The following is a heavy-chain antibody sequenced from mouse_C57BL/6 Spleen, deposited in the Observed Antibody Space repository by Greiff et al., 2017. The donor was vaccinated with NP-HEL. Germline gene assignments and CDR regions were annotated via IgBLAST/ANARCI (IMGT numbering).Heavy chain of an antibody. D-gene: IGHD1-1*01. Sequence: QVQLKQPGAELVRPGSSVKLSCKASGYTFTSYWMHWVKQRPIQGLEWIGNIDPSDSETHYNQKFKDKATLTVDKSSSTAYMQLSSLTSEDSAVYYCARGGFGTVVADYWGQGTTLTVSS. CDR1: GYTFTSYW. CDR2: IDPSDSET. J-gene: IGHJ2*01. CDR3: ARGGFGTVVADY. V-gene: IGHV1-52*01.